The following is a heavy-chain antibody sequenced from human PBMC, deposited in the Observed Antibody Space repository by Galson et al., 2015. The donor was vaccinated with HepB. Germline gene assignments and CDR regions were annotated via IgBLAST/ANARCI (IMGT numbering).Heavy chain of an antibody. J-gene: IGHJ4*02. Sequence: SETLSLTCTVSGGSISSSSYYWGWIRQPPGEELEWIGNIYYSVSTYYSPSLKTRVTISVDTSKNQFSLKLSSVTAADTAVYYCARGLPAAGTKYFDYWGQGTLVTVSS. V-gene: IGHV4-39*01. D-gene: IGHD6-13*01. CDR2: IYYSVST. CDR1: GGSISSSSYY. CDR3: ARGLPAAGTKYFDY.